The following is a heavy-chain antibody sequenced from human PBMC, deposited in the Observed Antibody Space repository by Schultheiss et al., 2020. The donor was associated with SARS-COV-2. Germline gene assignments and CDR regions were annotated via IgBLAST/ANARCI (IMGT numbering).Heavy chain of an antibody. CDR3: ARGIWEKWEPLAWFDP. J-gene: IGHJ5*02. V-gene: IGHV4-59*12. D-gene: IGHD1-26*01. Sequence: SQTLSLTCTVSGGSISSYYWSWIRQPPGKGLEWIGYIYYSGSTNYNPSLKSRVTISVDTSKNQFSLKLSSVTAADTAVYYCARGIWEKWEPLAWFDPWGQGTLGTVSS. CDR1: GGSISSYY. CDR2: IYYSGST.